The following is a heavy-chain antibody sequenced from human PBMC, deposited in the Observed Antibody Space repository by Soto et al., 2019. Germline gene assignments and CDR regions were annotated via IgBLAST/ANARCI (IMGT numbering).Heavy chain of an antibody. CDR2: ISYDGNNK. V-gene: IGHV3-30-3*01. CDR1: GFTFSIYA. D-gene: IGHD2-15*01. CDR3: AIDRGGGGYYGVDV. Sequence: QVQLVESGGGVVQPGRSLRLSCAASGFTFSIYAMHWVRQAPGKGLEWVAVISYDGNNKYYADSVKGRFTISRDNSKNTLYLQMNSLRAEDTAVYYCAIDRGGGGYYGVDVWGQGTTVTVSS. J-gene: IGHJ6*02.